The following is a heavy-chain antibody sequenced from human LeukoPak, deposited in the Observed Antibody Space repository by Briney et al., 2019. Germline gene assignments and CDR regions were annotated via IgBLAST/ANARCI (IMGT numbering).Heavy chain of an antibody. J-gene: IGHJ6*03. V-gene: IGHV4-59*01. D-gene: IGHD6-6*01. Sequence: SETLSLTCTVSGDSISSYYWSWIRQPPGKGLEWIGYIYYSGSTNYNPSLKSRVTISVDTSKNQFSLKLSSVTAADTAVYYCARIEYSSSFYYYYYYMDVWGKGTTVTVSS. CDR2: IYYSGST. CDR1: GDSISSYY. CDR3: ARIEYSSSFYYYYYYMDV.